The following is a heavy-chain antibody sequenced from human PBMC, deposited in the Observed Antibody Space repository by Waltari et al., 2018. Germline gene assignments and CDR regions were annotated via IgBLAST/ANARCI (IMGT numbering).Heavy chain of an antibody. J-gene: IGHJ4*02. Sequence: EVQLEESGGGLVQPGGYLRLPCAAYGFTLSRHWIHWVRQAPGKGLVWVSRINGDGSSTSYADSVKGRFTISRDNAKNTLYLQMNSLRAEDTAVYYCSRDLQHGDFGRGRDYWGQGTLVTVSS. CDR2: INGDGSST. V-gene: IGHV3-74*01. CDR3: SRDLQHGDFGRGRDY. CDR1: GFTLSRHW. D-gene: IGHD4-17*01.